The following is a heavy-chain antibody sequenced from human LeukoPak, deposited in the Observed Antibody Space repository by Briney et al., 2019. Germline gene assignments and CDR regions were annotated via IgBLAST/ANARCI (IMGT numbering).Heavy chain of an antibody. J-gene: IGHJ4*02. CDR1: GGSISSYN. Sequence: SETLSLTCTVSGGSISSYNWSWVRQPAGKGLEWVGRIYTSGSTKYNTSLKRRVTISVDTSKNQLSLKRRYVTAADTAVYYCARGGWAYGDQYYFDYWGQGTLVTVSS. V-gene: IGHV4-4*07. CDR3: ARGGWAYGDQYYFDY. D-gene: IGHD4-17*01. CDR2: IYTSGST.